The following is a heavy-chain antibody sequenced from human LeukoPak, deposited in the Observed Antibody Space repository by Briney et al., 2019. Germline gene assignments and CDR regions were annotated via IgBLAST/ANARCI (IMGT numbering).Heavy chain of an antibody. Sequence: GGSLRLSCAASGFTFTTNAMSWVRQAPGKGLEWVSAISGRTGATYYADSEKGRFTISRDNSKSTLYLQMNSLRAEDTAVYYCARGRGLRLGELSLRQSYFDYWGQGTLVTVSS. D-gene: IGHD3-16*02. J-gene: IGHJ4*02. CDR3: ARGRGLRLGELSLRQSYFDY. CDR2: ISGRTGAT. CDR1: GFTFTTNA. V-gene: IGHV3-23*01.